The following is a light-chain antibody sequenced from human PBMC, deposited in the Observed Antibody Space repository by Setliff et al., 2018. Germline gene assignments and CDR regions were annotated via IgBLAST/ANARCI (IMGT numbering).Light chain of an antibody. CDR3: SSYVASDNPYV. V-gene: IGLV2-8*01. J-gene: IGLJ1*01. CDR1: SSDIGAYKY. Sequence: QSALTQPPSASGSPGQSLTISCTGTSSDIGAYKYVSWYQQHPGKAPKLMIYEVSQRPSGVPDRFSGSKSGNTASLTVSGLQADDEADYYCSSYVASDNPYVFGTGTKGTVL. CDR2: EVS.